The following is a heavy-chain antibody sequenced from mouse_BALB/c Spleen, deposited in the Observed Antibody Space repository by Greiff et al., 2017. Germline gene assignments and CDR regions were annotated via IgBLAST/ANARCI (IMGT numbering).Heavy chain of an antibody. CDR3: AREGYYGNFDY. CDR1: GFNIKDTY. CDR2: IDPANGNT. J-gene: IGHJ2*01. Sequence: VQLKESGAELVKPGASVKLSCTASGFNIKDTYMHWVKQRPEQGLEWIGRIDPANGNTKYDPKFQGKATITADTSSNTAYLQLSSLTSEDTAVYYCAREGYYGNFDYWGQGTTLTVSS. V-gene: IGHV14-3*02. D-gene: IGHD2-1*01.